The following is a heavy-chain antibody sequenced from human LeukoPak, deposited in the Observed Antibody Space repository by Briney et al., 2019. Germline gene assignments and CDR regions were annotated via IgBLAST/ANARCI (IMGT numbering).Heavy chain of an antibody. CDR1: GFTFSSYG. J-gene: IGHJ6*03. CDR3: GRSRRINASLYYYMDV. Sequence: GGSLRLSCAASGFTFSSYGMSWVRQAPGKGLEWVSSIRSTGDSTFYADSVKGRFTISRDNSKNTVYLLMNSLRTEDTAVYYCGRSRRINASLYYYMDVWGKGTTVTVSS. D-gene: IGHD2-15*01. V-gene: IGHV3-23*01. CDR2: IRSTGDST.